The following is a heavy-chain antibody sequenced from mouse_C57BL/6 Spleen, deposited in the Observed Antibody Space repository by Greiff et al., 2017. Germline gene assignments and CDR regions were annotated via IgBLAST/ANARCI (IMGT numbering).Heavy chain of an antibody. Sequence: VQLQQSGAELVKPGASVKLSCTASGFNIKDYYMHWVKQRTEQGLEWIGRIDPEDGETKYAPKFQGKATIPADTSSNTADRQLSSLTSEDTAVYYWARTPPIYYYGSSQQDYAMDYWGQGTSVTVSS. CDR1: GFNIKDYY. J-gene: IGHJ4*01. D-gene: IGHD1-1*01. CDR3: ARTPPIYYYGSSQQDYAMDY. CDR2: IDPEDGET. V-gene: IGHV14-2*01.